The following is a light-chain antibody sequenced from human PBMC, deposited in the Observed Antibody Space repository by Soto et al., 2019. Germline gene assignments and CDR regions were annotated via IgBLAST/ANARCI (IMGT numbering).Light chain of an antibody. V-gene: IGLV2-14*01. Sequence: LTQPASVSGSPGQSITISCTGTSSDIGGFYYVSWYQHHPGKDPKLMIYQVSNRPSGVSNRFSGSKSGNTASLTISGLQAEDEADYFCSSYSSSSTFYVLGDGTKVTVL. CDR1: SSDIGGFYY. CDR2: QVS. J-gene: IGLJ1*01. CDR3: SSYSSSSTFYV.